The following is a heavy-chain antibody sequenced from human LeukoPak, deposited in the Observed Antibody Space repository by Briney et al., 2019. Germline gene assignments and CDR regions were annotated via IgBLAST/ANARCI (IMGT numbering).Heavy chain of an antibody. CDR1: GFTFSSYA. CDR2: ISGSGGST. D-gene: IGHD4-11*01. V-gene: IGHV3-23*01. CDR3: AKDDYSNYIQH. J-gene: IGHJ1*01. Sequence: GGSLRLSCAASGFTFSSYAMSWVRQAPGKGLEWVSAISGSGGSTYYADSVKGRFTISRDNSKNTLYLQMNSLRAEDTPVYYCAKDDYSNYIQHWGQGTLVTVSS.